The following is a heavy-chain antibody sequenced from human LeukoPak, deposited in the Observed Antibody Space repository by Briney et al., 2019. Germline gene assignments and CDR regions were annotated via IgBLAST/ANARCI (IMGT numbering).Heavy chain of an antibody. CDR2: INPNSGGT. D-gene: IGHD3-9*01. V-gene: IGHV1-2*02. Sequence: ASVKVSCKASGYTFTGYYMHWVRQAPGQGLEWMGWINPNSGGTNYAQKFQGRVTMTRDTSISTAYMELSRLRSDDTAVYYCAREEDILTGYVDYWGQGTLVTVSS. J-gene: IGHJ4*02. CDR1: GYTFTGYY. CDR3: AREEDILTGYVDY.